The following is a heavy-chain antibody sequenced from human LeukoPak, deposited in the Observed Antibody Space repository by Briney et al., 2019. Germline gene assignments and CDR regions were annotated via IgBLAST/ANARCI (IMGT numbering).Heavy chain of an antibody. CDR1: GFTFSNAW. V-gene: IGHV3-74*01. D-gene: IGHD3-10*01. CDR3: ARGRGPYGWFDP. Sequence: GGSLRLSCAASGFTFSNAWMSWARQAPGKGLVWVARINGDGSSINYADSVKGRFTISRDNAKNTLYLQMNSLRVEDTAVYYCARGRGPYGWFDPWGQGTLVTVSS. J-gene: IGHJ5*02. CDR2: INGDGSSI.